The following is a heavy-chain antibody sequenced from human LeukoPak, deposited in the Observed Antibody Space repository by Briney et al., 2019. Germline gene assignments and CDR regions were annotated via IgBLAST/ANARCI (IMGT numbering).Heavy chain of an antibody. J-gene: IGHJ5*02. CDR1: GYTFTSYG. D-gene: IGHD6-13*01. V-gene: IGHV1-18*01. CDR2: ISAYNGNT. CDR3: ARDSGYSSSWYSANWFDP. Sequence: GASVKVSCKASGYTFTSYGISRVRQAPGQGLEWMGWISAYNGNTNYAQKLQGRVTMTTDTSTSTAYMELRSLRSDDTAVYYCARDSGYSSSWYSANWFDPWGQGTLVTVSS.